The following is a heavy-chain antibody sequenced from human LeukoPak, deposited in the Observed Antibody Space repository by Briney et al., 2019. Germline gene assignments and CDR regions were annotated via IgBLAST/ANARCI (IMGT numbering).Heavy chain of an antibody. Sequence: GGSLRLSCAASGFTFSSYSMNWVRQAPGKGLEWVSSISSSSSYIYYADSVKGRFTISRDNAKNSLYLQMNSLRAEDTAVYYCASSGIVGATLPHYWGHGTLVTVSS. CDR2: ISSSSSYI. CDR1: GFTFSSYS. D-gene: IGHD1-26*01. CDR3: ASSGIVGATLPHY. J-gene: IGHJ4*01. V-gene: IGHV3-21*01.